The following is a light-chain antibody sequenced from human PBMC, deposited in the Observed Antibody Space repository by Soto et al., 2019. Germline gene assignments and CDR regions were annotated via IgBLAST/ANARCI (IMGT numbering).Light chain of an antibody. CDR3: SSYTSSSTYVV. CDR2: DVS. V-gene: IGLV2-14*01. CDR1: SSEVGGYNY. J-gene: IGLJ2*01. Sequence: QSALTQPASVSGSTRQSITSSCTRTSSEVGGYNYVSWYQQHPGKAPKLMIYDVSNRPSGVSNRFSGSKSVNTASLTISGLQAEDEADYYCSSYTSSSTYVVFGGGTKLTVL.